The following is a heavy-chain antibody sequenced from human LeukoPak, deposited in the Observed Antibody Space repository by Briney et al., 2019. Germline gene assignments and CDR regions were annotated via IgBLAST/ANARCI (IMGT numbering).Heavy chain of an antibody. CDR2: IYYSGST. D-gene: IGHD3-10*02. J-gene: IGHJ5*02. V-gene: IGHV4-39*07. CDR3: ARTLFGRRFDP. CDR1: GGSISSSSYY. Sequence: SETLSLTCTVSGGSISSSSYYWGWIRQPPGKGLEWIGSIYYSGSTYYNPSLKSRVTISVDTSKNQFSLKLSSVTAADTAVYYCARTLFGRRFDPWGQGTLVTVSS.